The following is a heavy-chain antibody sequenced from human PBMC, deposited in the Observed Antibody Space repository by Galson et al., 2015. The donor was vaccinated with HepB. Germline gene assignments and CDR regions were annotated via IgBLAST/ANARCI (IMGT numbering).Heavy chain of an antibody. Sequence: SVKVSCKAPGYTFTNYYLHWVRQAPGQGLEWMGIINPSGGSTSYTQKFQGRVTMTRDTSTSTVYMELSSLRSEDTAVYYCARGLRQYSSFDYWGQGTLVTVSS. D-gene: IGHD6-6*01. CDR1: GYTFTNYY. CDR3: ARGLRQYSSFDY. CDR2: INPSGGST. V-gene: IGHV1-46*01. J-gene: IGHJ4*02.